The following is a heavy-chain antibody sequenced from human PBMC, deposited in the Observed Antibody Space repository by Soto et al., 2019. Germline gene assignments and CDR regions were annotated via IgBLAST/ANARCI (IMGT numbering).Heavy chain of an antibody. Sequence: QVRLVESGGGVIQPGTSLSLSCGSSGFTFRSFGMYWVRQAPGKGLEWVAVVSYDGNHKYYADSVKGRFTVSRDNAKNMLYLQMNSLRGEDSAVCYCANDVGQQLVLNYGMDVWGQGTTVTVSS. CDR1: GFTFRSFG. V-gene: IGHV3-30*18. J-gene: IGHJ6*02. D-gene: IGHD6-13*01. CDR3: ANDVGQQLVLNYGMDV. CDR2: VSYDGNHK.